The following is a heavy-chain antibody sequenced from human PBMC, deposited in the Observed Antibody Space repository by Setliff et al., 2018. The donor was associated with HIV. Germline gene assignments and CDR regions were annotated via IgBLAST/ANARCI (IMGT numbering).Heavy chain of an antibody. CDR1: GGSIRSRDNY. J-gene: IGHJ2*01. V-gene: IGHV4-39*01. Sequence: LSLTCTVSGGSIRSRDNYWGWIRQPPGKGLEWIGHIYYSGSTYYNPSLKSRVTISADTSKNQFSLKRSSVTASDTAMYYCARPIPYGLDWYFDLWGRGTLVTVSS. CDR3: ARPIPYGLDWYFDL. D-gene: IGHD4-17*01. CDR2: IYYSGST.